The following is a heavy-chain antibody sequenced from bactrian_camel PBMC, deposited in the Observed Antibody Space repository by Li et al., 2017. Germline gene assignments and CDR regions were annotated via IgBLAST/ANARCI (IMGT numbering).Heavy chain of an antibody. CDR1: GVTRNYRDTC. CDR3: AADSPTYLVAGTFCAGGPGLGEYED. Sequence: HVQLVESGGGSVQAGGSLTLSCVAYGVTRNYRDTCMGWFRQVPGQEREGVAAIDNHGVTRYADFVKGRFTISKDDEMPIVYLQMNNLEPEDTATYYCAADSPTYLVAGTFCAGGPGLGEYEDWGQGTQVTVS. CDR2: IDNHGVT. J-gene: IGHJ4*01. D-gene: IGHD1*01. V-gene: IGHV3S53*01.